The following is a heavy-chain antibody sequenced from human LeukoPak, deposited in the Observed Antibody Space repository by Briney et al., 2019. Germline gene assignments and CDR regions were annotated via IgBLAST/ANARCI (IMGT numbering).Heavy chain of an antibody. D-gene: IGHD3-22*01. CDR1: GYTFTSYG. V-gene: IGHV1-18*01. CDR2: VSAYNANT. J-gene: IGHJ4*02. Sequence: ASVKVSCKTSGYTFTSYGISWVRQAPGHGLEWMGWVSAYNANTNYAQKHQGRVTMTTDTSTSTAYMELRSLRSDDTAVYYCARAINYYDSSGPFDYWGQGTLVTVSS. CDR3: ARAINYYDSSGPFDY.